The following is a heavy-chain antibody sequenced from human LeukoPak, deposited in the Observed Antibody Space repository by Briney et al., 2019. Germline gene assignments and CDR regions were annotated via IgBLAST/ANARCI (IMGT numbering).Heavy chain of an antibody. CDR1: GFTFSSYG. V-gene: IGHV3-30*18. D-gene: IGHD3-22*01. CDR2: ISYDGSNK. CDR3: AKPVYYYDSSGYHDAFDI. Sequence: GGSLRLSCAASGFTFSSYGMHWVRQAPGRGLEWVAVISYDGSNKYYADSAKGRFTISRDNSKNTLYLQMNSLRAEDTAVYYCAKPVYYYDSSGYHDAFDIWGQGTMVTVSS. J-gene: IGHJ3*02.